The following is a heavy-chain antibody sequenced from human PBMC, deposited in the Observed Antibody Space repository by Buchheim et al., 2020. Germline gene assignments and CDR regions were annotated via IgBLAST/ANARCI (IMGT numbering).Heavy chain of an antibody. CDR2: IGAGGGST. CDR1: GFTFSNNG. D-gene: IGHD1-14*01. V-gene: IGHV3-23*01. CDR3: ARGISGLDV. Sequence: EVLLLESGGGLVQPGESLRLACAASGFTFSNNGMTWVRQAPGQGLEWVSGIGAGGGSTYYADSVKGRFTISRDNSRHTLFLQMNSLGAEDTAVYYCARGISGLDVWGKGTT. J-gene: IGHJ6*04.